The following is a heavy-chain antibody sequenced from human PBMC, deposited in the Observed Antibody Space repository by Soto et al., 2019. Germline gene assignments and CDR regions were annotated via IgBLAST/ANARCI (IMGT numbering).Heavy chain of an antibody. Sequence: GASVKVSCKASGYTFTSYGISWVRQAPGQGLEWMGWISAYNGNTNYAQKLQGRVTMTTDTSTSTAYMELRSLRSDDTAVYYCARDYCSGGSCYPNWFDPWGQGTLVTVSS. CDR2: ISAYNGNT. V-gene: IGHV1-18*01. CDR1: GYTFTSYG. CDR3: ARDYCSGGSCYPNWFDP. D-gene: IGHD2-15*01. J-gene: IGHJ5*02.